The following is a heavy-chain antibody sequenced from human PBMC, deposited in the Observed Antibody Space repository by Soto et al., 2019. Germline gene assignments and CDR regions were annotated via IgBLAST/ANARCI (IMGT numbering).Heavy chain of an antibody. CDR2: IYYSGST. V-gene: IGHV4-59*01. Sequence: SETLSLTCTVSGDSISSYYWSWIRQAPGRGLEWIGYIYYSGSTKYNPSLKSRVTISVDTSKNQFSLKLSSVTAADTAVYYCARGSLWFGEFNYYYYYGMDVWGQGTTVT. J-gene: IGHJ6*02. CDR1: GDSISSYY. CDR3: ARGSLWFGEFNYYYYYGMDV. D-gene: IGHD3-10*01.